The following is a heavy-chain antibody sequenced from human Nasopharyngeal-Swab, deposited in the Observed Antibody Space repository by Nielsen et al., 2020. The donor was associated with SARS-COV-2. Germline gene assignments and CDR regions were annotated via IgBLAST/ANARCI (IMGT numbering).Heavy chain of an antibody. CDR2: IKSKTDGGTT. D-gene: IGHD2-2*03. Sequence: GESLKISCAASGFTFSNAWMGWVRQAPGKGLEWVGRIKSKTDGGTTDYAAPVKGRFTISRDDSKNTLYLQMNSLKTEDTAVYYCTLDIVVVPAAQTDYWGQGTLVTVSS. CDR3: TLDIVVVPAAQTDY. V-gene: IGHV3-15*01. J-gene: IGHJ4*02. CDR1: GFTFSNAW.